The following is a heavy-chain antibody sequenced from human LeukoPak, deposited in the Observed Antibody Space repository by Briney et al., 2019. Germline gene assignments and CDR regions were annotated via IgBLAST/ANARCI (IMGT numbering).Heavy chain of an antibody. Sequence: GGSLRLSCSASGFTFSNYYMHWVRQAPGKGLEYVSMISSNGDTTYYADSVKGRFTISRDNSKDTLSLQMNSLRAEDTAVYYCARDATGGRSGSYYYYYGMDVWGQGTTVTVSS. CDR2: ISSNGDTT. CDR1: GFTFSNYY. D-gene: IGHD1-26*01. J-gene: IGHJ6*02. CDR3: ARDATGGRSGSYYYYYGMDV. V-gene: IGHV3-64*04.